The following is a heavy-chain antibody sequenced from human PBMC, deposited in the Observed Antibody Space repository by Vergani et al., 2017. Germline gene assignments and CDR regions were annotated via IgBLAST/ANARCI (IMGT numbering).Heavy chain of an antibody. CDR3: AKGFLEANYYDSSGLFAFDI. CDR1: GFTFSSYG. D-gene: IGHD3-22*01. V-gene: IGHV3-33*06. CDR2: IWYDGSNK. Sequence: VQLVESGGGVVQPGRPLRLSCAASGFTFSSYGMHWVRQAPGKGLDWVAVIWYDGSNKYSADSVKGRFTISRDNSKNTLYLQMNRLRAEDTAVYYCAKGFLEANYYDSSGLFAFDIWGQGTMVTVSS. J-gene: IGHJ3*02.